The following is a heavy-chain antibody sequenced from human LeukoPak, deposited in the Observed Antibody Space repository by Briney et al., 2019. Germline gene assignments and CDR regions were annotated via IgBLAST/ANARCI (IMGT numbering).Heavy chain of an antibody. V-gene: IGHV3-30-3*01. CDR2: ISYDGSNK. Sequence: GGSLRLSCAASGFTFSSYAMRWVRQAPGKGLEWVAVISYDGSNKYYADSVKGRFTISRDNSKNTLYLQMNSLRAEDTAVYYCAREDSSSYWGQGTLVTVSS. J-gene: IGHJ4*02. CDR1: GFTFSSYA. CDR3: AREDSSSY. D-gene: IGHD6-13*01.